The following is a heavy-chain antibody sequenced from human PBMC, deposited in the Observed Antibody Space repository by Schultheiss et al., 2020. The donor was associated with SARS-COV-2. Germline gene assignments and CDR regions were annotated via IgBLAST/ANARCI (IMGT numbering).Heavy chain of an antibody. J-gene: IGHJ4*02. V-gene: IGHV4-4*07. D-gene: IGHD6-13*01. Sequence: SETLSLTCAVYGGSFSGYYWSWIRQPPGKGLEWIGRIYTSGSTNYNPSLKSRVTMSVDTSKNQFSLKLSSVTAADTAVYYCARESGPKEQLVFFDYWGQGTLVTVSS. CDR1: GGSFSGYY. CDR3: ARESGPKEQLVFFDY. CDR2: IYTSGST.